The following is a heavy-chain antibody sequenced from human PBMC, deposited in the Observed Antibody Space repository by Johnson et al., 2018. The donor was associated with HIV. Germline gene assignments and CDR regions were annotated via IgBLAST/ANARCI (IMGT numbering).Heavy chain of an antibody. J-gene: IGHJ3*02. V-gene: IGHV3-9*01. CDR2: ISWNSGSI. D-gene: IGHD3-10*01. Sequence: VQLVESGGGLVQPGRSLRLSCAASGFRFDDYAMHWVRQAPGKGLEWVSGISWNSGSIGYVDSVKGRFTIYRDNAKNSLYLQMNSLRPEDTALYYCAKDLLESHLGGSASDIWGQGTMVTVSS. CDR1: GFRFDDYA. CDR3: AKDLLESHLGGSASDI.